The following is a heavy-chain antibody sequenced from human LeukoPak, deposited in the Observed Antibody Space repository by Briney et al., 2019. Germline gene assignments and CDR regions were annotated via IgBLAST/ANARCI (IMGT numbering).Heavy chain of an antibody. CDR3: ARGLGGSGSYFLTFDY. V-gene: IGHV1-69*04. CDR1: GGTFSSYA. J-gene: IGHJ4*02. CDR2: LIPILGIA. D-gene: IGHD1-26*01. Sequence: GASVKVSCKASGGTFSSYAISWVRQAPGQGLEWMGRLIPILGIAHYAQKFQGRVTITADKSTSTAYMELRSLRSDDTAVYYCARGLGGSGSYFLTFDYWGQGTLVTVSS.